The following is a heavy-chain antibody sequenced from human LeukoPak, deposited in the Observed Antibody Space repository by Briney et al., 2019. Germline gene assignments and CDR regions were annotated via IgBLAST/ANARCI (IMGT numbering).Heavy chain of an antibody. CDR3: ARAPQKYYYDSSGRFDY. D-gene: IGHD3-22*01. Sequence: PSETLSLTCAVYGGSFSGYYWSWIRQPPGKGLEWIGYIYYSGSTNYNPSLKSRVTISVDTSKNQFSLKLSSVTAADTAVYYCARAPQKYYYDSSGRFDYWGQGTLVTVSS. V-gene: IGHV4-59*01. CDR2: IYYSGST. CDR1: GGSFSGYY. J-gene: IGHJ4*02.